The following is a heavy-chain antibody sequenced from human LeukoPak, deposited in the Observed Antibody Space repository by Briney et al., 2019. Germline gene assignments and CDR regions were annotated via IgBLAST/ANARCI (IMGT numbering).Heavy chain of an antibody. CDR3: ARRGTDASFSFFDV. J-gene: IGHJ3*01. V-gene: IGHV3-21*01. CDR1: GFTFSSYT. Sequence: GGSLRLSCAASGFTFSSYTMHWVRQIPGERPEWVSSISGDTTYIYYADSLKGRFTISRDNTNTSLFLQMNSLRAEDTATYFCARRGTDASFSFFDVWGQGTMVTVSS. CDR2: ISGDTTYI. D-gene: IGHD1-1*01.